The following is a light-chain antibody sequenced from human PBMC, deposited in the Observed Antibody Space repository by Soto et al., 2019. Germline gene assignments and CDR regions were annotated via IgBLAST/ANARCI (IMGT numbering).Light chain of an antibody. CDR1: QSVDSTF. CDR3: QQYMSSVT. CDR2: GAS. Sequence: EIVLTQSPGSLSLSPGERATLSCRASQSVDSTFFAWYQKKPGQAPRLLIYGASRRATGVPDRFSGSGSGTDFTLIISLLEPEDFAVYYCQQYMSSVTFGQGTKVEI. V-gene: IGKV3-20*01. J-gene: IGKJ1*01.